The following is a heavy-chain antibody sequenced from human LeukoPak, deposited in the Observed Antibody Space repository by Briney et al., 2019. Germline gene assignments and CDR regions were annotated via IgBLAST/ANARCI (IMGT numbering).Heavy chain of an antibody. CDR3: ARREHIAAPFY. V-gene: IGHV4-4*02. D-gene: IGHD6-6*01. CDR1: GGSISSSNW. CDR2: IYHSGST. J-gene: IGHJ4*02. Sequence: SGTLSLTCAVSGGSISSSNWWSWVRQSPGKGLEWIGEIYHSGSTNYNPSLKSRVTISVDTSKNQFSLKLSSVTAADTAVYYCARREHIAAPFYWGQGTLATVSS.